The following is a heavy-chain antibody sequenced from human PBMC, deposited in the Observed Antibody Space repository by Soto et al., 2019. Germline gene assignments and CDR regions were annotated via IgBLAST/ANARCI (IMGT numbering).Heavy chain of an antibody. D-gene: IGHD4-17*01. Sequence: EVQLLESGGELVHPGGSLRLSCAASGFTFRNYAMNWVRQAPGKGLEWVSAISGVDGYSSYSDSVKGRFTISRDDSDNTLYLQMNSLRVEDTAVYYCARDRSYANYYYYYYAMDVWGQGTTVTISS. CDR3: ARDRSYANYYYYYYAMDV. CDR1: GFTFRNYA. J-gene: IGHJ6*02. CDR2: ISGVDGYS. V-gene: IGHV3-23*01.